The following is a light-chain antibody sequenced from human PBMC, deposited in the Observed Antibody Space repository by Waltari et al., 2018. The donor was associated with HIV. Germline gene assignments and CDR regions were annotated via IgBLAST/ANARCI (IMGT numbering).Light chain of an antibody. CDR2: EVT. V-gene: IGLV2-14*01. Sequence: LTKPASVSGSPGQPIPTPCRGTSSSVGRYNYVSWYQQHPGKAPKLMIYEVTKRPSGVSNRFSGSKSGNTASLTISGLQPEDEADYYCSSYTSTSTQVFGTGTTVTVL. CDR3: SSYTSTSTQV. CDR1: SSSVGRYNY. J-gene: IGLJ1*01.